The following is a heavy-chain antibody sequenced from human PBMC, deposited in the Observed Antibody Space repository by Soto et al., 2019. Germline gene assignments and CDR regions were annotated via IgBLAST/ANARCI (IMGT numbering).Heavy chain of an antibody. J-gene: IGHJ6*02. CDR3: ARLSGDYYGSDV. CDR2: IYYSGST. D-gene: IGHD3-10*01. Sequence: VQVQESGPGLVKPSGTLSLTCTVSGGSISSYHWNWIRQPPGEGLEWIGDIYYSGSTHYSPSLKSRVNMSGDTSKNQFSLKLTSVTAADSAVYFCARLSGDYYGSDVWGQGTTVTVSS. V-gene: IGHV4-59*01. CDR1: GGSISSYH.